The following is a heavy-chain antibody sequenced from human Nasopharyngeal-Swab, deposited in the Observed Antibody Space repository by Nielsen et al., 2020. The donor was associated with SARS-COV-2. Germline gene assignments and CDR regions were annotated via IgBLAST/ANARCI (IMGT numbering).Heavy chain of an antibody. V-gene: IGHV3-30*18. CDR2: ISYDGSNK. CDR1: GFTFSSYG. Sequence: GESLEISCAASGFTFSSYGMHWVRQAPGKGLEWVAVISYDGSNKYYADSVKGRFTISRDNSKNTLYLQMNSLRAEDTAVYYCAKDYYDSSGYLEYYFDYWGQGTLVTVSS. CDR3: AKDYYDSSGYLEYYFDY. D-gene: IGHD3-22*01. J-gene: IGHJ4*02.